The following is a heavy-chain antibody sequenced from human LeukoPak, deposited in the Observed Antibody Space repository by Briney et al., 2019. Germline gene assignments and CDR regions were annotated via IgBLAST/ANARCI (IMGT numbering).Heavy chain of an antibody. D-gene: IGHD3-3*01. J-gene: IGHJ4*02. CDR1: GFTFSSYA. CDR3: ARDRDYDFWSGYESAFDY. V-gene: IGHV3-30-3*01. Sequence: GGSLRLSCAASGFTFSSYAMHWVRQAPGKGLEWVAVISYDGSNKYYADSVKGRFTISRDNSKNTLYLQMNSLRAEDTAVCYCARDRDYDFWSGYESAFDYWGQGTLVTVSS. CDR2: ISYDGSNK.